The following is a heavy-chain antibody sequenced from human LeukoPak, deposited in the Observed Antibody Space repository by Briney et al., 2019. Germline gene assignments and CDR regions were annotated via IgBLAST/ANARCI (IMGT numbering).Heavy chain of an antibody. D-gene: IGHD3-10*01. V-gene: IGHV4-39*01. CDR1: GDSISSSNCY. CDR2: IYFSGGT. Sequence: SETLSLTCTVSGDSISSSNCYWGWIRQPPGKGLEWIGSIYFSGGTYYNASLKSRVTISVDTSKNQFSLKLSSVTAADTAVYYCARVEEDYGSGSYSPPPYYFNYWGQGTLVTVSS. CDR3: ARVEEDYGSGSYSPPPYYFNY. J-gene: IGHJ4*02.